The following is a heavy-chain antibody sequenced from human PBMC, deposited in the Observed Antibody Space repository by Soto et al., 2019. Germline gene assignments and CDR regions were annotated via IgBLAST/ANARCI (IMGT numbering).Heavy chain of an antibody. CDR1: GYTFTNSNYT. V-gene: IGHV1-18*01. Sequence: HLVQSGAEVKKPGASVKVSCEASGYTFTNSNYTITWVRQAPGQGLEWMGWISAYNGNKEYTLKLQGRVTMTTATSTSTAYMELTSLRSDDTAVYYCARSTVTTYSDGLDFWGQGTMFTVSS. CDR2: ISAYNGNK. D-gene: IGHD4-17*01. J-gene: IGHJ3*01. CDR3: ARSTVTTYSDGLDF.